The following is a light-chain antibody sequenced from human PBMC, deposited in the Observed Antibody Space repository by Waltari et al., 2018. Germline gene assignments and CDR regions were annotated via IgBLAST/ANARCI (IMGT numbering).Light chain of an antibody. Sequence: EIVLTQSPGTLSLPPGERATLSCRASQAVPLNYLAWYQHKPGQAPRLLIYDASNRATGIPDRFSGSESGTDFTLTISRLEPEDFAVYYCQQYYETPVSFGQGTKMEIK. J-gene: IGKJ2*03. V-gene: IGKV3-20*01. CDR2: DAS. CDR3: QQYYETPVS. CDR1: QAVPLNY.